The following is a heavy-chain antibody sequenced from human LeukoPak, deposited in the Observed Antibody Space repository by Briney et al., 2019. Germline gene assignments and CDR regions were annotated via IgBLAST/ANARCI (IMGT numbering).Heavy chain of an antibody. CDR1: GGSISSSSYY. CDR3: ARDRGGSQHDY. Sequence: SSETLSLTCTVSGGSISSSSYYWGWIRQPPGKGLEWIGSIYYSGSTYYIPSLKSRVTISVDTSKNQFSLKLSSVTAADTAVYYCARDRGGSQHDYWGQGTLVTVSS. V-gene: IGHV4-39*07. J-gene: IGHJ4*02. D-gene: IGHD1-26*01. CDR2: IYYSGST.